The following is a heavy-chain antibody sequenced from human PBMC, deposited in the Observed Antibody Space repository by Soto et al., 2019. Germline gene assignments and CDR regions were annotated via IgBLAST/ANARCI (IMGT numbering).Heavy chain of an antibody. CDR2: ISGSGGST. CDR1: GFTFSSYA. CDR3: ANLCDSSTSVFDY. Sequence: GVSLRLSCAASGFTFSSYAMSWVRQAPGKGLEWVSAISGSGGSTYYADSVKGRFTISRDNSKNTLYLQMNSLRAEDTAVYYCANLCDSSTSVFDYWGQGTLVTVSS. D-gene: IGHD2-2*01. V-gene: IGHV3-23*01. J-gene: IGHJ4*02.